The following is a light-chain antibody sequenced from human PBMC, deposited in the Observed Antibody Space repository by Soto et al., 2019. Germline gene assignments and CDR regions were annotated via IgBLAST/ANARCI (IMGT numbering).Light chain of an antibody. Sequence: QSALTQPASVSGSPGQSITISCTGTSSDVGAYNYVSWYQQHPGKAPKLMIYEVSNRPSGLSNRCAGSKSGNTASLIISGLQAEDEADYYCSSYTSSSTRVFGTGTKLTVL. CDR2: EVS. J-gene: IGLJ1*01. CDR1: SSDVGAYNY. CDR3: SSYTSSSTRV. V-gene: IGLV2-14*01.